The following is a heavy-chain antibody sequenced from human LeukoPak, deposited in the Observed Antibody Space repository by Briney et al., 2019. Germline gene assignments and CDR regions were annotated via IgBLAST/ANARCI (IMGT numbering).Heavy chain of an antibody. V-gene: IGHV3-74*01. Sequence: PGGSLRLSCAASGFTFSSYWMHWVRQAPGKGLVWVSRINSDGSSTSYADSVKGRFTISRDNAKNTLYLQMNSLRAEDTAVYYCARGGRDYALEGAFDIWGQGTMVTVSS. CDR3: ARGGRDYALEGAFDI. J-gene: IGHJ3*02. CDR1: GFTFSSYW. CDR2: INSDGSST. D-gene: IGHD1-26*01.